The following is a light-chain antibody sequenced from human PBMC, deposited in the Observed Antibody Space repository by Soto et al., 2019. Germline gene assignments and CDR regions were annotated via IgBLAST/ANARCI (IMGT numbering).Light chain of an antibody. CDR2: LNIDGSH. V-gene: IGLV4-69*01. CDR1: SGHSSYA. CDR3: QTWVTGIVV. Sequence: QPVRTQSPSASASLGASVKLTCTLSSGHSSYAIAWHQQQPEKGPRYLMNLNIDGSHSKGDGIPDRFSGSSSGAERYLTISSLQSEDEADYYCQTWVTGIVVFGGGTKVTVL. J-gene: IGLJ2*01.